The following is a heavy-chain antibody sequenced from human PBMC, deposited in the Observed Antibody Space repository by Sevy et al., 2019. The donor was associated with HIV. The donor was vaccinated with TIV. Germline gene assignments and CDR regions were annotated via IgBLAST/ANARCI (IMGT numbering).Heavy chain of an antibody. J-gene: IGHJ6*02. CDR1: GFSLTTSD. CDR2: VRNDGSNK. D-gene: IGHD2-8*01. CDR3: ARGRKTTEEWLEELDYYYGLVV. Sequence: GGSLRLSCAASGFSLTTSDMHWVRQAPGKGLEWVAYVRNDGSNKYYADSVRDRFTISRDSPKNTLYLQMNSLRDEDTALYYCARGRKTTEEWLEELDYYYGLVVWGQGTTVTDSS. V-gene: IGHV3-30*02.